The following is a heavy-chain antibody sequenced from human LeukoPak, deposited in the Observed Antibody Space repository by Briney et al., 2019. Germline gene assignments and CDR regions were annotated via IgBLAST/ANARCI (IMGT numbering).Heavy chain of an antibody. D-gene: IGHD3-22*01. CDR2: IIPIFGTA. CDR3: ARTGDDSSGNYGSSLDY. CDR1: GYTFTGYY. V-gene: IGHV1-69*13. J-gene: IGHJ4*02. Sequence: SVKVSCKASGYTFTGYYMHWVRQAPGQGLEWMGGIIPIFGTANYAQNFQGRVTITADESTRTAYMELSSLRSEDTAVYYCARTGDDSSGNYGSSLDYWGQGTLVTVSS.